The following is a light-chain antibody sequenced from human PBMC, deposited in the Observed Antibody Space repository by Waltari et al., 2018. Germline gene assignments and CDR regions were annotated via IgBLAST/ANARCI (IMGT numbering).Light chain of an antibody. CDR2: RKD. V-gene: IGLV1-47*01. J-gene: IGLJ2*01. CDR3: ASWDDNLSGSL. CDR1: DSTIGANY. Sequence: QSVLTQPPSASGTPGQPVTISCSGSDSTIGANYFYWFQQLPETAPKLLLYRKDQRPFGVPDRFSGSESVPSASLAIGGLRSEYEASYYCASWDDNLSGSLFGGGTKLTVL.